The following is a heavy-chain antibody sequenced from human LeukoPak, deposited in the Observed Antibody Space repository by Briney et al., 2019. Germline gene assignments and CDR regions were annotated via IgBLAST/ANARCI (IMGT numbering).Heavy chain of an antibody. Sequence: GGSLRLSCAASGFTFSDYYMSWIRQAPGKGLEWVSYISSSGSTIYYADSVKGRFTISRDNAKNSLFLQLNGLRAEDTGVYYCVRDEIAASGSMGYWGQGTLVSVSS. CDR3: VRDEIAASGSMGY. CDR1: GFTFSDYY. D-gene: IGHD6-13*01. J-gene: IGHJ4*02. CDR2: ISSSGSTI. V-gene: IGHV3-11*04.